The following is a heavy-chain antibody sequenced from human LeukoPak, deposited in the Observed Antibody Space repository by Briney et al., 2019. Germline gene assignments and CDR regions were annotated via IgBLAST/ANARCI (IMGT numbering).Heavy chain of an antibody. J-gene: IGHJ4*02. CDR3: ARDKYSGSYAPKRHLSGHDY. CDR1: GFTFSSYA. CDR2: IKQDGSEK. D-gene: IGHD1-26*01. Sequence: GGSLRLSCAASGFTFSSYAMSWVRQAPGKGLEWVANIKQDGSEKYYVDSVKGRFTISRDNAKNSLYLQMNSLRAEDTAVYYCARDKYSGSYAPKRHLSGHDYWGQGTLVTVSS. V-gene: IGHV3-7*03.